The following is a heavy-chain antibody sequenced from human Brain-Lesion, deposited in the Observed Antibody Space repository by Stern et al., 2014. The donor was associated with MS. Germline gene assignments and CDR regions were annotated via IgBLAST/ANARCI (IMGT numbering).Heavy chain of an antibody. CDR2: IFNSGST. Sequence: VQLVESGPGLVKPSQTLSLSCTVSGGSISSGGYYWSWIRQPAGKGLEWIGRIFNSGSTSYNPSPKSRVPISITTPKNHFSLRLNPMTAADTAVYYCARGRVVPGFQYYATDVWGQGTTVIVSS. CDR1: GGSISSGGYY. CDR3: ARGRVVPGFQYYATDV. J-gene: IGHJ6*02. D-gene: IGHD2-2*01. V-gene: IGHV4-61*02.